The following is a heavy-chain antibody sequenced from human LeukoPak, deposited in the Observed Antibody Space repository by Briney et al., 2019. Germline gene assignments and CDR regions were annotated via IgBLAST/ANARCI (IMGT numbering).Heavy chain of an antibody. CDR3: ASSNYDILTGRGDQ. J-gene: IGHJ4*02. CDR2: INPNSVGT. D-gene: IGHD3-9*01. CDR1: GYTFTDYY. V-gene: IGHV1-2*02. Sequence: ASVKVSCKASGYTFTDYYMHWVRQAPGQGLEWMGWINPNSVGTNSAQKFQGRVTMTRDTSISTAYMELSRLRSDDTAVYYCASSNYDILTGRGDQWGQGTLVTDSS.